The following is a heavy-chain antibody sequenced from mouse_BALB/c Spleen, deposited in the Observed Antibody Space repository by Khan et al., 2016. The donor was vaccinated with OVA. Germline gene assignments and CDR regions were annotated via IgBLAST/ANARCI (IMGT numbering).Heavy chain of an antibody. CDR2: IIYSGDT. J-gene: IGHJ4*01. CDR1: GDSITSGF. Sequence: EVQLQESGPSLVKPSQTLSLPCSVTGDSITSGFWNWIRKFPGKKFEYMGYIIYSGDTYYNPSLKSRISITRDTSKSQYYLQLNSVTTEDTATYYCARSYGSWAMDYWGQGTSVTVSS. CDR3: ARSYGSWAMDY. D-gene: IGHD1-1*01. V-gene: IGHV3-8*02.